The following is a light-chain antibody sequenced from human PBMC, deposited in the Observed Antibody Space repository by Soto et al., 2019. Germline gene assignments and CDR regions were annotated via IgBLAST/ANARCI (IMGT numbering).Light chain of an antibody. CDR3: SSFAGSDSVV. CDR2: EVT. V-gene: IGLV2-23*02. Sequence: QSALTQPASVSGAPGQSITISCSGISNDAGGYYLVSWYQQHPGQAPKLIIYEVTKRPSGVPDRFSGSKFGNTASLTVSGLQADDEAAYYCSSFAGSDSVVFGGGTKLTVL. J-gene: IGLJ2*01. CDR1: SNDAGGYYL.